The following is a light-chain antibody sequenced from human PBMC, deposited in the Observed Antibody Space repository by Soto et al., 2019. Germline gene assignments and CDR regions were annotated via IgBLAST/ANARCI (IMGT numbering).Light chain of an antibody. CDR3: HASRSSSVTTLGVV. J-gene: IGLJ3*02. CDR1: SSDVGGYNY. Sequence: QSALTQPASVSGSPGQSITISCTGTSSDVGGYNYVSWYQQHPGKAPKLIIYDVSNRPSGVSNRFSGSKSGNTASLTISGLQAEDEADYYCHASRSSSVTTLGVVFGGGTKVTVL. V-gene: IGLV2-14*01. CDR2: DVS.